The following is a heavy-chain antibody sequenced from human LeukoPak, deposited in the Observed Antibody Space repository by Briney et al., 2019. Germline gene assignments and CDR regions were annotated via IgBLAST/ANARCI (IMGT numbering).Heavy chain of an antibody. CDR1: GYTFTGHY. D-gene: IGHD3-10*01. J-gene: IGHJ2*01. CDR3: ARGAVRGLISWYFDL. CDR2: INPNSGGT. V-gene: IGHV1-2*02. Sequence: ASVKVSCKASGYTFTGHYMHWVRQAPGQGLGWMGWINPNSGGTNYAQKFQGRVTVTRDTSISTAYMELSRLRSDDTAVYYCARGAVRGLISWYFDLWGRGTLVTASS.